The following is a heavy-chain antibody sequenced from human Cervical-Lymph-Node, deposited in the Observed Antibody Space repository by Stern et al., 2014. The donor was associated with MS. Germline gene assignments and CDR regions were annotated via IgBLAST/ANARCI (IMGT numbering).Heavy chain of an antibody. D-gene: IGHD3-3*01. Sequence: EVQLEESGGGLIQPGGSLRLSCAASGFTVSSNYMSWVRQSPGTGMQWVSIIYTDGSTYYADSVKGRFTIYRDQYKNPLYLQMNSLGAEDTALYYCARAIFGVVTPTMAPDAFDIWGQGTMVTVSS. CDR1: GFTVSSNY. J-gene: IGHJ3*02. CDR2: IYTDGST. CDR3: ARAIFGVVTPTMAPDAFDI. V-gene: IGHV3-53*01.